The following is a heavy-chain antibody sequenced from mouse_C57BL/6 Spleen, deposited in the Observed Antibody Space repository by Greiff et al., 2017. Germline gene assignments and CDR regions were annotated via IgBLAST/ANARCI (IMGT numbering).Heavy chain of an antibody. CDR3: VYGSSYGGPWDY. V-gene: IGHV1-50*01. Sequence: VQLQQPGAELVKPGASVKLSCKASGYTFTSYWMQWVKQRPGQGLEWIGEIDPSDSYTNYNQKFKGKATLTVDTSSSTAYMQLSSLTSEDSAVYYCVYGSSYGGPWDYWGQGTSVTVSS. D-gene: IGHD1-1*01. CDR1: GYTFTSYW. J-gene: IGHJ4*01. CDR2: IDPSDSYT.